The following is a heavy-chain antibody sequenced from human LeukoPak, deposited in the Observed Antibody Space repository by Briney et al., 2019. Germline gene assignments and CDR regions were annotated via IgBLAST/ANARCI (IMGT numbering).Heavy chain of an antibody. Sequence: GESLKISCKGSGYSFTTYWIAWVRQMPGKGLEWMGIIYPGDSDTRYSPSFQGQVTISADKSISTAYLQWSSLKASDTAMYYCARRRRSHGNWFDPWGQGTLVTVSS. V-gene: IGHV5-51*01. CDR3: ARRRRSHGNWFDP. J-gene: IGHJ5*02. CDR1: GYSFTTYW. CDR2: IYPGDSDT.